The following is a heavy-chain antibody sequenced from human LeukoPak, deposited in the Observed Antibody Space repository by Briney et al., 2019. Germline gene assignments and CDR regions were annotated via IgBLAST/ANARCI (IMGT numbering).Heavy chain of an antibody. CDR2: MNPNSGNT. CDR1: GGTFSSYA. D-gene: IGHD3-3*01. J-gene: IGHJ6*02. Sequence: ASVKVSCKASGGTFSSYAISWVRQATGQGLEWMGWMNPNSGNTGYAQKFQGRVTMTRNTSISTAYMELSSLRSEDTAVYYCARGIWSGYYYGMDVWGQGTTVTVSS. CDR3: ARGIWSGYYYGMDV. V-gene: IGHV1-8*02.